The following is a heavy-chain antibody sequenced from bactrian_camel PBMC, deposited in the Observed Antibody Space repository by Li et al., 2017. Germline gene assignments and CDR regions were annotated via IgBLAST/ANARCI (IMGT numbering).Heavy chain of an antibody. CDR1: GYSYSSYC. D-gene: IGHD3*01. J-gene: IGHJ4*01. V-gene: IGHV3S1*01. CDR2: IYSGDSSA. CDR3: TKETAWVGYHEFAEH. Sequence: QVQLVESGGGSVQAGGSLRLSCAASGYSYSSYCMGWFRQAPGQEREGVAAIYSGDSSALYDDKAKGRFTISRDDAKNTLYLQLNSLKTEDTAMYYCTKETAWVGYHEFAEHWGQGTQVTVS.